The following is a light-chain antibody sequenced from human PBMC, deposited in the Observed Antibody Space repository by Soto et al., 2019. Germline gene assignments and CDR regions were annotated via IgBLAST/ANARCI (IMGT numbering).Light chain of an antibody. J-gene: IGLJ3*02. CDR2: DVS. CDR3: SSYTSSSTRV. V-gene: IGLV2-14*03. CDR1: SSYVGGYNY. Sequence: QSALAQPASVSGSPGQSITISCTGTSSYVGGYNYVSWYQQHPGKAPKLMISDVSTRPSGVSNRFSGSKSGNTASLTISGLQAEDEADYYCSSYTSSSTRVFGGGTKLTVL.